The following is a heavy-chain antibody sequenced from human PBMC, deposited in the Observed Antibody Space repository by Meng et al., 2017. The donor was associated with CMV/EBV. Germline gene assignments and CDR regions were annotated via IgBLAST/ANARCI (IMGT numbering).Heavy chain of an antibody. J-gene: IGHJ6*02. CDR2: IKSKTDGGTT. V-gene: IGHV3-15*01. CDR1: GFTFSNAW. CDR3: ARDIVVVPAARTNYYYYYGMDV. D-gene: IGHD2-2*01. Sequence: GESLKISCAASGFTFSNAWMSWVRQAPGKGLEWVGRIKSKTDGGTTDYAAPVKGRFTISRDNAKNSLYLQMNSLRAEDTAVYYCARDIVVVPAARTNYYYYYGMDVWGQGTTVTVSS.